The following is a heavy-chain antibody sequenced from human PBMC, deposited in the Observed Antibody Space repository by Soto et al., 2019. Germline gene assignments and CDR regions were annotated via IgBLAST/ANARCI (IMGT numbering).Heavy chain of an antibody. CDR2: ITAGDGNT. CDR1: GSTLTSSA. J-gene: IGHJ4*02. CDR3: ARGGKEFNYDTSGYYFDY. V-gene: IGHV1-3*01. Sequence: QVHLVQSGAEVKKPGASVKVSCTASGSTLTSSARHWVRKAPGQSLEWMGWITAGDGNTKFSQRFQGRVSITMDTSASTAYMELSSLRSEDTAVYYCARGGKEFNYDTSGYYFDYWGQGTLVTVSS. D-gene: IGHD3-22*01.